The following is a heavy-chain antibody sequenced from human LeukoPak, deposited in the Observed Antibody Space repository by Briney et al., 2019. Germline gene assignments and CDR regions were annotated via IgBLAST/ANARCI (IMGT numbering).Heavy chain of an antibody. J-gene: IGHJ3*02. D-gene: IGHD3-16*01. CDR2: ISSSGSTI. Sequence: GGSLRLSCAASGFTFSSYEMSWVRQAPGKGLEWVSYISSSGSTIYYADSVKGRLTISRDNSKNTLYLQMNSLRAEDTAVFYCAKDRDDYVWGSYLGAFDIWGQGTMVTVSS. CDR1: GFTFSSYE. V-gene: IGHV3-48*03. CDR3: AKDRDDYVWGSYLGAFDI.